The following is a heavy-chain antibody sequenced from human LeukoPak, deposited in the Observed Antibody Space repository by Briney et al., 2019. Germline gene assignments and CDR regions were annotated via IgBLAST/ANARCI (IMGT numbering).Heavy chain of an antibody. V-gene: IGHV1-18*01. Sequence: ASVKVSCKASGYTFTSYGISWVRQAPGQGLEWMGWISAYNGNTNYAQKLQGRVTMTTDTSTSTAHMELRSLRSDDTAVYYCAREGNVYYYYYYMDVWGKGTTVTVSS. J-gene: IGHJ6*03. CDR1: GYTFTSYG. CDR3: AREGNVYYYYYYMDV. CDR2: ISAYNGNT.